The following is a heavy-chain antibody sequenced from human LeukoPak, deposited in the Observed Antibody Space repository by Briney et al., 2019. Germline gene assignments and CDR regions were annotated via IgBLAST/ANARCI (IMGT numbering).Heavy chain of an antibody. J-gene: IGHJ4*02. CDR1: GFTFSSYG. Sequence: GGSLRLSCAASGFTFSSYGMHWVRQAPGKGLEWVSYISGGSSFTYYVDSVKGRFTISRDNAKNSLYLQMNSLRAEDTALYYCARDTYYYDSSGYQFDYWGQGTLVTVSS. CDR3: ARDTYYYDSSGYQFDY. V-gene: IGHV3-21*04. CDR2: ISGGSSFT. D-gene: IGHD3-22*01.